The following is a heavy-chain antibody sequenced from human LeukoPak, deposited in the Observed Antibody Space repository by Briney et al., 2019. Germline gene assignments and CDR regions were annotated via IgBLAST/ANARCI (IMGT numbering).Heavy chain of an antibody. CDR3: ARGGGI. V-gene: IGHV3-48*04. CDR1: GFTFSDYR. Sequence: GGSLRLSCAASGFTFSDYRMNWVRQAPGKGLEWISYISNDLSTIHYAASVKGRFTISRDNARNSLYLQMNSLRVEDTAVYYCARGGGIWGQGTMVTVSS. CDR2: ISNDLSTI. D-gene: IGHD2-15*01. J-gene: IGHJ3*02.